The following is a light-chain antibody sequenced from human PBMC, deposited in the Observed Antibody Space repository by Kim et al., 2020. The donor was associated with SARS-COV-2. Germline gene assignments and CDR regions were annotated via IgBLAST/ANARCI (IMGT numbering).Light chain of an antibody. Sequence: GQSITISCTGPGRDVGGYNYVSWYQQHPGKAPKLMIYDVTKRPSGVSYRFSGSKSGNTASLTISGLQAEDEADYYCSSYTTSSTYVFATGTKVTVL. CDR2: DVT. CDR3: SSYTTSSTYV. J-gene: IGLJ1*01. V-gene: IGLV2-14*04. CDR1: GRDVGGYNY.